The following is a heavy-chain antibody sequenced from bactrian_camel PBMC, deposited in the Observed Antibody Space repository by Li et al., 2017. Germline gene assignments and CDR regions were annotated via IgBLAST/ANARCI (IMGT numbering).Heavy chain of an antibody. CDR2: IDPDSLNP. Sequence: HVQLVESGGGSVQAGGSLRLSCEVRRPTYGGYCLGWYRQAPGQGREGVAAIDPDSLNPAYADSVKGRATISRDGAKNIITLQMHSLKPEDTATYYCAADLVTDEPSLVEREYYYWGQGTQVTV. CDR1: RPTYGGYC. D-gene: IGHD1*01. CDR3: AADLVTDEPSLVEREYYY. V-gene: IGHV3S1*01. J-gene: IGHJ4*01.